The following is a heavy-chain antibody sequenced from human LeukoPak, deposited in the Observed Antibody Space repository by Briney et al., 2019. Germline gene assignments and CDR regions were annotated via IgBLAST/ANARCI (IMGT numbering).Heavy chain of an antibody. V-gene: IGHV3-30*04. CDR2: ISYDGSNK. CDR3: ARGTVWFGELLSLDY. Sequence: PGGSLRLSCAASGFTFNSYAMHWVRQAPGKWLEWVAVISYDGSNKYYADSVKGRFTISRDNSKNTLYLQMNSLRAEDTAVYYCARGTVWFGELLSLDYWGQGTLVTVSS. J-gene: IGHJ4*02. D-gene: IGHD3-10*01. CDR1: GFTFNSYA.